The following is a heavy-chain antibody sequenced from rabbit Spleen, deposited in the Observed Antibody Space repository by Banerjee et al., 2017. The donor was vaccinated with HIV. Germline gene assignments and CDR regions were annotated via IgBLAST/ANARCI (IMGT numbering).Heavy chain of an antibody. J-gene: IGHJ4*01. Sequence: QSLEESGGGLVQPEGSLALTCKASGFSFSSSDYICWVRQAPGKGLEWISCIAGSSSGFTYSATWAKGRFTISKSSSTTVTLQLNSLTAADTATYFCVREAGYGGYGDANLWGPGTLVTVS. D-gene: IGHD6-1*01. V-gene: IGHV1S40*01. CDR3: VREAGYGGYGDANL. CDR1: GFSFSSSDY. CDR2: IAGSSSGFT.